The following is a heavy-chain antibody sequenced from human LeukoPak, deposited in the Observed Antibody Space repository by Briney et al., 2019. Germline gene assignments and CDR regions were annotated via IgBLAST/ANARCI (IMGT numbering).Heavy chain of an antibody. CDR3: ANSAGGANWGWRNFDY. Sequence: PGGSLRLSCAASGFTFSSYGMHWVRQAPGKGLEWVAFIRYDGSNKYYADSVKGRFTISRDNSKNTLYLQMNSLRAEDTAVYYCANSAGGANWGWRNFDYWGQGTLVTVSS. J-gene: IGHJ4*02. D-gene: IGHD7-27*01. CDR1: GFTFSSYG. V-gene: IGHV3-30*02. CDR2: IRYDGSNK.